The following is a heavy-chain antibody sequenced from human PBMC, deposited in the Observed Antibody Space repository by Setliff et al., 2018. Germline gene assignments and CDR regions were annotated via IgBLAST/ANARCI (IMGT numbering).Heavy chain of an antibody. D-gene: IGHD6-13*01. CDR3: AKDKGREGIAAAGLGY. V-gene: IGHV1-46*01. CDR1: GYTFTSYY. J-gene: IGHJ4*02. Sequence: ASVKVSCKASGYTFTSYYMHWVRQAPGQGLEWMGIINPSGGSTSYAQKFQGRVTMTRDTSTSTVYMELSSLRSEDTALYYCAKDKGREGIAAAGLGYWGQGTLVTVSS. CDR2: INPSGGST.